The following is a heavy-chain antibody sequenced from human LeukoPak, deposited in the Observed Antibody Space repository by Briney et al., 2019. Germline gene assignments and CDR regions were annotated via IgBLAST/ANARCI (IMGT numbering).Heavy chain of an antibody. CDR1: GFTFSSYA. D-gene: IGHD3-22*01. V-gene: IGHV4-39*07. J-gene: IGHJ4*02. Sequence: GSLRLSCAASGFTFSSYAMSWVRQAPGKGLEWIGSIYYSGSTYYNPSLKSRVTISVDTSKNQFSLKLSSVTAADTAVYYCARDRSGYYGYWGQGTLVTVSA. CDR2: IYYSGST. CDR3: ARDRSGYYGY.